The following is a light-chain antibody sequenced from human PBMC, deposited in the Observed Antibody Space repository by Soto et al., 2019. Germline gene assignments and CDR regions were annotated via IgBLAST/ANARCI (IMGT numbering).Light chain of an antibody. J-gene: IGLJ3*02. V-gene: IGLV1-47*01. CDR1: SSNIGSYY. CDR2: GNN. CDR3: AVWDDSLSGVV. Sequence: QSVLTQPPSASGTPGQTVTISSSGSSSNIGSYYVFWYQHLPGTAPKLLIYGNNQRPSGVPDRFSGSRSGTSASLAISGLRPEDEADYYCAVWDDSLSGVVFGGGTKLTVL.